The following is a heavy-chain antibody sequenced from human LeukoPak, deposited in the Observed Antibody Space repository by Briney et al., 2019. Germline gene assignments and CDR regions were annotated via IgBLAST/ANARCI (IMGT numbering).Heavy chain of an antibody. CDR1: GFTFSSYA. J-gene: IGHJ4*02. V-gene: IGHV3-48*01. CDR3: ARESDTSSGVFDY. D-gene: IGHD3-10*01. CDR2: ISSSSSTI. Sequence: GGSLRLSCAASGFTFSSYAMHWVRQAPGKGLEWVSYISSSSSTIYYADSVKGRFTISRDNAKNSLYLQMNSLRAEDTAVYYCARESDTSSGVFDYWGQGTLVTVSS.